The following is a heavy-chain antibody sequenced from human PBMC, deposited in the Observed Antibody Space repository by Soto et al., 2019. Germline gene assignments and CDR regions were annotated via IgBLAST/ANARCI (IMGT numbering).Heavy chain of an antibody. J-gene: IGHJ6*01. CDR3: ARDNPYSSSTSCYYYYGMDV. V-gene: IGHV4-59*11. CDR2: IYYSGST. Sequence: SEPLSLTRTVPGGSISSHYWRWIRQPPGKGLEWIGYIYYSGSTNYNPSIKRRVSITGDTSRNQSSLKLSSVTAADTAVYYCARDNPYSSSTSCYYYYGMDVWGQGTMVTGSS. CDR1: GGSISSHY. D-gene: IGHD2-2*01.